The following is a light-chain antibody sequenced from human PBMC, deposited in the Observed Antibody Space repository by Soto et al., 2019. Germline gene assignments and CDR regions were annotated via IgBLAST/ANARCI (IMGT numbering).Light chain of an antibody. J-gene: IGLJ1*01. CDR1: SSDVGGYNY. V-gene: IGLV2-8*01. CDR3: SSYAGTNWYV. CDR2: EVS. Sequence: QSALTQPPSASGSPGQSVTISCTGTSSDVGGYNYVSWYQQFPGKAPKLIIFEVSERPSGVPDRFSGSKSGNTASLTVSGLQTADEADYYCSSYAGTNWYVFGTGTSSPS.